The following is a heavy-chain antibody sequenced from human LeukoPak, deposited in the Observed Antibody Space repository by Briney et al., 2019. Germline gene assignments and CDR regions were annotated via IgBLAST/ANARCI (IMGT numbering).Heavy chain of an antibody. J-gene: IGHJ4*02. CDR2: IYYSGST. V-gene: IGHV4-30-4*01. CDR3: ARGFWLGYSYGYPY. CDR1: GGSISSGDYY. D-gene: IGHD5-18*01. Sequence: KPSETLSLTCTVSGGSISSGDYYWSWIRQPPGKGLEWIGYIYYSGSTYYNPSLKSRVTISVDTSKNQFSLKLSSVTAADTAVYYCARGFWLGYSYGYPYWGQGTLVTVSS.